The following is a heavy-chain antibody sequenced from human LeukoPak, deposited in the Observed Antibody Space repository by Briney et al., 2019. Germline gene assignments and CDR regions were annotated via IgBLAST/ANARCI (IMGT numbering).Heavy chain of an antibody. V-gene: IGHV1-3*01. CDR3: ARDPGYRYFDWLPEDY. D-gene: IGHD3-9*01. J-gene: IGHJ4*02. CDR1: GYTFTSYA. Sequence: ASVKVSCKASGYTFTSYAMHWVRQAPGQRLEWMGWINAGNGNTKYSQKFQGRVTITRDTSASTAYMELSSLRSEDTAVYYCARDPGYRYFDWLPEDYWGQGTLVTVSS. CDR2: INAGNGNT.